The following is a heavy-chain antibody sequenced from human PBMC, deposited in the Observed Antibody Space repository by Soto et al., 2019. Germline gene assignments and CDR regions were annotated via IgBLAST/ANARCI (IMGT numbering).Heavy chain of an antibody. D-gene: IGHD3-3*01. CDR1: GGSFSGYY. CDR3: ASRPLDFWSGSQTPTGLGY. V-gene: IGHV4-34*01. Sequence: SETLSLTCAVYGGSFSGYYWSWIRQPPGKRLEWIGEINHIGSTNYNPSFKSRVTISVDTSKNQFSLKLSSVTAADTAVYYCASRPLDFWSGSQTPTGLGYWGQGTLVTVSS. CDR2: INHIGST. J-gene: IGHJ4*02.